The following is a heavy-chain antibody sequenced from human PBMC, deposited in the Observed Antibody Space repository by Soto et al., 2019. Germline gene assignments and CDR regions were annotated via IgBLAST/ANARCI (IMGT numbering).Heavy chain of an antibody. J-gene: IGHJ3*02. D-gene: IGHD1-1*01. CDR3: ASYWHAGTFDI. CDR2: IKEDGSEK. V-gene: IGHV3-7*01. Sequence: GGSLRLSCAASAFTFSGYWMAWVRQPPGKGLEWVANIKEDGSEKYYLGSVKGRFTISRDNAENSLFLQMNSLRAEDTAVYYCASYWHAGTFDIWGPGTMVTVS. CDR1: AFTFSGYW.